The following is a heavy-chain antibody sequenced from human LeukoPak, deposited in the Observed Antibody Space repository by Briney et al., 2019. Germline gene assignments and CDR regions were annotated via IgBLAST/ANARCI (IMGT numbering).Heavy chain of an antibody. CDR2: TRDKANSYTT. V-gene: IGHV3-72*01. CDR3: ARANCSGGSCYSSPEH. D-gene: IGHD2-15*01. Sequence: PGGSLRLSCAASGFSFSDHYMDWVRQAPGKGLEWDGRTRDKANSYTTEYAASVKGRFTISGDDSKNSLYLQVNSLKTEDTAVYYCARANCSGGSCYSSPEHWGQGTLVTVSS. CDR1: GFSFSDHY. J-gene: IGHJ1*01.